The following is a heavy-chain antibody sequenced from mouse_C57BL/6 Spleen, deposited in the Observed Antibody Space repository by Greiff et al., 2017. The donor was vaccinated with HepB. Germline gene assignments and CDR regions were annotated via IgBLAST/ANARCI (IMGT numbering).Heavy chain of an antibody. V-gene: IGHV5-4*03. Sequence: EVKLQESGGGLVKPGGSLKLSCAASGFTFSSYAMSWVRQTPEKRLEWVATISDGGSYTYYPDNVKGRFTISRDNAKNNLYLQMSHLKSEDTAMYYCAITGTGFAYWGQGTLVTVSA. CDR2: ISDGGSYT. J-gene: IGHJ3*01. CDR3: AITGTGFAY. CDR1: GFTFSSYA. D-gene: IGHD4-1*01.